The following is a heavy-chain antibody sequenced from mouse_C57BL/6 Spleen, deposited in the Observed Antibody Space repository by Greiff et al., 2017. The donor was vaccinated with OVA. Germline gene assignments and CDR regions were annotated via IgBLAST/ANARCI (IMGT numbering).Heavy chain of an antibody. CDR3: AGYYCGSSYAMDY. D-gene: IGHD1-1*01. J-gene: IGHJ4*01. V-gene: IGHV1-54*01. CDR1: GYAFTNYL. CDR2: INPGSGGT. Sequence: QVQLQQSGAELVRPGTSVKVSCKASGYAFTNYLIEWVKQRPGQGLEWIGVINPGSGGTNYNEKFKGKATLTADKSSSTAYMQPSSLTSEDSAVYFGAGYYCGSSYAMDYWGQGTSVTVSS.